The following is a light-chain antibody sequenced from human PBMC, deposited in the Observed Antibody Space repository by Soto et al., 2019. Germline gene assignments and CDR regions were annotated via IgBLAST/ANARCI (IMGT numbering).Light chain of an antibody. Sequence: IQMTQSPSSLSASVGDRVTISCRASQSISSYLNWYQQHPGKAPKLLIYDASSLESGVPSRFSGSGSGTEFTLTISSLQPDDFATYYCQQYNSYSYTFGQGTRLEI. CDR1: QSISSY. CDR2: DAS. J-gene: IGKJ5*01. CDR3: QQYNSYSYT. V-gene: IGKV1-5*01.